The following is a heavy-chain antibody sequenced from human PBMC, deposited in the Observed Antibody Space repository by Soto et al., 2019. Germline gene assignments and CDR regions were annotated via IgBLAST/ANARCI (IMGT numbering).Heavy chain of an antibody. CDR2: IKQDGSEK. Sequence: VQLVESGGGLVQPGGSLRLSCAPSGFTFSSYWMSWVRQAPGKGLEWVANIKQDGSEKYYVDSVKGRFTISRDNAKKSLYLQMNSLRAEDTAVYYCARGRYSSGWYDYFDYWGQGTLVTVSS. CDR3: ARGRYSSGWYDYFDY. J-gene: IGHJ4*02. V-gene: IGHV3-7*04. CDR1: GFTFSSYW. D-gene: IGHD6-19*01.